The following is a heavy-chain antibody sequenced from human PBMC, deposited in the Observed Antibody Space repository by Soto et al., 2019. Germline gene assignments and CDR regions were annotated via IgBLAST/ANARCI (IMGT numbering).Heavy chain of an antibody. CDR2: ISADGGTT. D-gene: IGHD3-10*01. CDR3: ATYCTRVTGPTY. Sequence: EVQLLESGGGLVQPGGSLRLSCAASGFPCTHYDMTWVRQAPGKGLEWVAAISADGGTTYYADSVKGRFTIPRDNSKTPTFLQVNSLSVEDTAEFYCATYCTRVTGPTYWGQGVLVTVSS. CDR1: GFPCTHYD. V-gene: IGHV3-23*01. J-gene: IGHJ4*02.